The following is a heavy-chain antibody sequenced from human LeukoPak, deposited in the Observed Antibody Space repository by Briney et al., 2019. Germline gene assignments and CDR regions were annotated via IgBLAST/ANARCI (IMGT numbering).Heavy chain of an antibody. J-gene: IGHJ3*02. D-gene: IGHD3-22*01. V-gene: IGHV3-23*01. CDR2: ISGSGGST. Sequence: PGGSLRLSCAASGFTFSSYAMSWVRQAPGKGLEWVSAISGSGGSTYYADSVKGRFTISRDNSKNTLYLQMNSLRAEDTAVYYCAKDHYDSSGYYPDAFDIWGQGTMVTVSS. CDR1: GFTFSSYA. CDR3: AKDHYDSSGYYPDAFDI.